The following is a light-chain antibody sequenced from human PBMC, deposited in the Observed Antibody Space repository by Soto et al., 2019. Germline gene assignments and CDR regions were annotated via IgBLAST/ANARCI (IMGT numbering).Light chain of an antibody. Sequence: DIQMTQSPSSLSASVGDRVTITCRASQGIRNDLAWYQQRPGKAPKRLIYAATSLESGVPPRFSGSGSGTEFTLTISSLQPEDFATYYCLQHNLYPLTFGPGTKVDI. CDR1: QGIRND. J-gene: IGKJ3*01. CDR3: LQHNLYPLT. CDR2: AAT. V-gene: IGKV1-17*01.